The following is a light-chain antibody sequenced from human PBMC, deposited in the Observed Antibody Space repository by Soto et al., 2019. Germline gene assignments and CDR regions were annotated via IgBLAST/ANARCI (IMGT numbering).Light chain of an antibody. CDR1: SSDIGVFNY. J-gene: IGLJ2*01. V-gene: IGLV2-14*01. Sequence: QSVLTQPASVSGSPGQSITISCTGSSSDIGVFNYVSWYQQTPGNAPKIIIFEVTNRPSGVSNRFSGSKSGNTASLTISGLQAEGEADYYCSSFASTYTLLFGGGTKLTVL. CDR2: EVT. CDR3: SSFASTYTLL.